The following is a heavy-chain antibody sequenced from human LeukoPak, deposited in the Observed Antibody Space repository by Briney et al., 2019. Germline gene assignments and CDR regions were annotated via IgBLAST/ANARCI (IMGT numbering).Heavy chain of an antibody. V-gene: IGHV3-74*01. D-gene: IGHD2-2*01. CDR2: VSGDGSKT. CDR3: ARVRFCNSAGCYSFFDF. J-gene: IGHJ4*02. CDR1: GFTFSSCW. Sequence: GGSLRLSCAASGFTFSSCWMSWVRQAPGKGLEWVSRVSGDGSKTDYADSVKGRFTISRDNARNTLYLQMNSLRDEDTAVYYCARVRFCNSAGCYSFFDFWGQGTLVTVSS.